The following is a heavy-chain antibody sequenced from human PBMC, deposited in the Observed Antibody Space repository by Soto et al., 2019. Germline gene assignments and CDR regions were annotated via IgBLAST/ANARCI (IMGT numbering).Heavy chain of an antibody. D-gene: IGHD5-12*01. CDR3: ARDRRYSGYDRSDGMDV. Sequence: PSEPLSLTCTVSGGSISSGGYYWSWIRQHPGKGLEWIGHIYYSGSTYYNPSLKSRVTISVDTSKNQFSLKLSSVTAADTAVYYCARDRRYSGYDRSDGMDVWGQGTTVTVSS. J-gene: IGHJ6*02. CDR2: IYYSGST. V-gene: IGHV4-31*03. CDR1: GGSISSGGYY.